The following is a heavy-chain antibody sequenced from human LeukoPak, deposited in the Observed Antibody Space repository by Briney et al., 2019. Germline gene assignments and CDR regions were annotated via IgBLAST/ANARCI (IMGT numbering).Heavy chain of an antibody. Sequence: PGGSLRLSCAASGFTFSSYAITWVRQAPGKGLEWVSGISGSGGSTYYAASVKGRFTISRDNSKNTLYLQMNSLRAEDTAVYYCAKDQGGYYHSRGFDPWGQGTLVTVSS. CDR2: ISGSGGST. D-gene: IGHD3-22*01. CDR1: GFTFSSYA. J-gene: IGHJ5*02. V-gene: IGHV3-23*01. CDR3: AKDQGGYYHSRGFDP.